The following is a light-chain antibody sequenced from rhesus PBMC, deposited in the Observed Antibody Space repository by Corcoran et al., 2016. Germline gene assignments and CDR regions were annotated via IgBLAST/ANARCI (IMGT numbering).Light chain of an antibody. CDR2: EAS. J-gene: IGKJ3*01. CDR1: ETVNNY. Sequence: DIQLTQSPSSLSASVGDTVTITCRASETVNNYLNWYQPKPGKAPKLLIFEASTLQGGVPPRFSGSGAGTDYTLIISSLQSEDVATYYCQHNYGTPFTFGPGTKLDIK. V-gene: IGKV1-74*01. CDR3: QHNYGTPFT.